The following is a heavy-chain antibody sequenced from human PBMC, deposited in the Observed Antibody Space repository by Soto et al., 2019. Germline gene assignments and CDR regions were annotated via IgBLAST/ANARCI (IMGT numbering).Heavy chain of an antibody. CDR2: VIPIIGVT. CDR3: ARESLGTKGSDR. V-gene: IGHV1-69*17. J-gene: IGHJ5*02. D-gene: IGHD6-13*01. Sequence: QVQLVQSGAEVKRPGSSVKVSCESSGDTFNSYVISWVRQAPGQGLEWMGGVIPIIGVTHYAQKFQGRVTISALSCTGTAYMELTNLGFEDTALYYCARESLGTKGSDRWGEGPLVTVSS. CDR1: GDTFNSYV.